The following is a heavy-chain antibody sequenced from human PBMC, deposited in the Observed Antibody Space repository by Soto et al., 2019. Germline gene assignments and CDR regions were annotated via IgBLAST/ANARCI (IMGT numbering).Heavy chain of an antibody. Sequence: ASVKVSCKASGYTFTGYYMHWVRQAPGQGLEWMGWINPNSGGTNYAQKFQGWVTMTRDTSISTAYMELSRLRSDDTAVYYCARDRVPDTAMVTVRYYYGMDVWGQ. J-gene: IGHJ6*02. CDR1: GYTFTGYY. D-gene: IGHD5-18*01. CDR3: ARDRVPDTAMVTVRYYYGMDV. V-gene: IGHV1-2*04. CDR2: INPNSGGT.